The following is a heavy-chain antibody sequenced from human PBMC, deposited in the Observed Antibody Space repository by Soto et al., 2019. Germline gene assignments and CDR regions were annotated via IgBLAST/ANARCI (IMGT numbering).Heavy chain of an antibody. CDR2: IYYSGST. Sequence: SETLSLTGTVSGGSISSSSYCWGWIRQPPGKGLEWIGSIYYSGSTYYNPSLKSRVTISVDTSKNQSSLKLSSVTAADTAVYYCARHDDYYGMDVWGQGTTVTVSS. J-gene: IGHJ6*02. CDR1: GGSISSSSYC. CDR3: ARHDDYYGMDV. V-gene: IGHV4-39*01.